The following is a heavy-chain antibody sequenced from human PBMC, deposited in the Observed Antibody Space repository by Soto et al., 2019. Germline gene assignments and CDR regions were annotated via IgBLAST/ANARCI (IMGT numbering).Heavy chain of an antibody. CDR2: IIPVLGTP. CDR3: ASSAGLDHLLNYYGLNV. J-gene: IGHJ6*02. CDR1: GGTFTSTA. Sequence: QVLLVQSSAEVKKPGSSVKVSCKASGGTFTSTAFSWVRQAPGQGLEWMGGIIPVLGTPNYAKKFQARHTVTADAYTTTVHMELSSLRSDDTAVYYCASSAGLDHLLNYYGLNVWGQGTTVTVSS. D-gene: IGHD6-13*01. V-gene: IGHV1-69*01.